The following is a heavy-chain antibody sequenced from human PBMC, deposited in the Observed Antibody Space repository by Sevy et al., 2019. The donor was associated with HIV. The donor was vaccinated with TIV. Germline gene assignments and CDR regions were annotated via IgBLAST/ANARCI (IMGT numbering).Heavy chain of an antibody. CDR3: ARDRGVAGTRDFDY. D-gene: IGHD6-19*01. Sequence: GGSLRLSCAASGFTPSTYGMHWVRQAPGKGLEWVAVIGYDGSNKYYADSVKGRFTISRDNSKNTLYLQLTSLRPEDTAVYYCARDRGVAGTRDFDYWGQGTLVTVSS. J-gene: IGHJ4*02. CDR2: IGYDGSNK. CDR1: GFTPSTYG. V-gene: IGHV3-33*01.